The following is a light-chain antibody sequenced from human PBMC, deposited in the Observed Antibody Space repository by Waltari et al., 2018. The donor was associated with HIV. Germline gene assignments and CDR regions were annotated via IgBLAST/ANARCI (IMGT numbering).Light chain of an antibody. V-gene: IGLV2-8*01. Sequence: QSALTQPPSASGSLGQSVTISCPCSSSDIGAYDSVSWFQQHPRSAPKLLLYEVTRRPSTVSDRFSGSRSGSTAFLTVAGLQPDDEATYFCSSYGDSLRVLFGGGTNVTVL. CDR2: EVT. CDR3: SSYGDSLRVL. J-gene: IGLJ3*02. CDR1: SSDIGAYDS.